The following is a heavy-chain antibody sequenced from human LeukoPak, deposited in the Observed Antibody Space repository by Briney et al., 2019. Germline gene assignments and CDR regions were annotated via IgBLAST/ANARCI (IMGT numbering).Heavy chain of an antibody. J-gene: IGHJ5*02. V-gene: IGHV4-39*01. CDR3: ARAPPYCSSTSCRFDP. CDR2: IYYSGST. CDR1: GVSISSSSYY. Sequence: SETLSLTCNVSGVSISSSSYYWAWIRQPPGKGLEWIGSIYYSGSTYHNPSLKSRVTISVDTSKNQFSLKLSSVTAADTAVYYCARAPPYCSSTSCRFDPWGQGTLVTVSS. D-gene: IGHD2-2*01.